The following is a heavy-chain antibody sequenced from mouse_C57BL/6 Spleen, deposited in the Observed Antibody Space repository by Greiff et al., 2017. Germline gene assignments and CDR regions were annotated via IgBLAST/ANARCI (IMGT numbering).Heavy chain of an antibody. CDR1: GYSITSGYD. J-gene: IGHJ1*03. V-gene: IGHV3-1*01. D-gene: IGHD1-1*01. Sequence: EVKLLESGPGMVKPSQSLSLTCTVTGYSITSGYDWHWIRHFPGNKLEWMGYISYSGSTNYNPSLKSRISITHDTSKNHFFLKLNSVTTEDTATYYCARGDYGSSWRYFDVWGTGTTVTVSS. CDR2: ISYSGST. CDR3: ARGDYGSSWRYFDV.